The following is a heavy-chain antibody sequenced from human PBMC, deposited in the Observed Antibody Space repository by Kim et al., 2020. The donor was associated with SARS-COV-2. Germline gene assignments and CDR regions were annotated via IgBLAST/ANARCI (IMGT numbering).Heavy chain of an antibody. J-gene: IGHJ6*02. Sequence: SETLSLTCTVSGGSISSYYWSWIRQPAGKGLEWIGSIYTSGSTNYNLSLKSRVTMSVDTSKNQFSLNLSSVPAADTAAYYYAGAAAGLNDYYYGMDVCG. CDR3: AGAAAGLNDYYYGMDV. CDR1: GGSISSYY. V-gene: IGHV4-4*07. D-gene: IGHD6-13*01. CDR2: IYTSGST.